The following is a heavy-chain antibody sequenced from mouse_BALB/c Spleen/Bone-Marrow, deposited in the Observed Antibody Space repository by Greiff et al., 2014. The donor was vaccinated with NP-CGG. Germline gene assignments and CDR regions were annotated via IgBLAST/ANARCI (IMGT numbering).Heavy chain of an antibody. J-gene: IGHJ3*01. Sequence: VQLQQSGAELVKPGAPVKLSCKASGYTFTSYWMNWVKQRPGRGLEWIGRIDPSDSETHYNQKFKDKATLTVDKSSSTAYIQLSSLTSEDSAVDYCARSGGNYVSFAYWGQGTLVTVSA. CDR3: ARSGGNYVSFAY. D-gene: IGHD2-1*01. V-gene: IGHV1-69*02. CDR1: GYTFTSYW. CDR2: IDPSDSET.